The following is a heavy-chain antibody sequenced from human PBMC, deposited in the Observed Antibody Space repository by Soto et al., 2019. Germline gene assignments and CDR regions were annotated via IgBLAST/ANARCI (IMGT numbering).Heavy chain of an antibody. J-gene: IGHJ4*02. Sequence: SETLSRTWTVSGYSIHSDYYRGWIRQPPGKGLEWIGSIWHSGSTSYNPSLKRRFTISLDTSKDEFSLKLTSMTAADTSVYYCGRTRTYHSFWSGDYWGQGTLVTVSS. CDR2: IWHSGST. D-gene: IGHD3-3*01. V-gene: IGHV4-38-2*02. CDR3: GRTRTYHSFWSGDY. CDR1: GYSIHSDYY.